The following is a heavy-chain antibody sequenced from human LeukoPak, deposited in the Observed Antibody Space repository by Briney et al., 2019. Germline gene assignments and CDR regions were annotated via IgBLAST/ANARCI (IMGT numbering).Heavy chain of an antibody. CDR1: GFTFTNYI. CDR2: ISGSSSYI. CDR3: ARVFPLSVGATRGGAFDI. J-gene: IGHJ3*02. V-gene: IGHV3-21*01. Sequence: GGSLRLSCAASGFTFTNYIMSWVRQAPGEGLEWVSDISGSSSYIYYADSLKGRFTISRDNARNPLFLQMNSLRAEDTAVYFCARVFPLSVGATRGGAFDIWGQGTMVAVSS. D-gene: IGHD1-26*01.